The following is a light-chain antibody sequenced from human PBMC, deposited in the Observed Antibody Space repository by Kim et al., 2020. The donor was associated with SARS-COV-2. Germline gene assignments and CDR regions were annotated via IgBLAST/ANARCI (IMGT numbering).Light chain of an antibody. Sequence: LSPGERATLSCRARQSVTSIYLAWYQQNPGQPPRLLIYGASSRATGIPDRFSGSGSGTDFTLTISRLEPEDFAVYYCQQYVTSFRTFGQGTKLEI. CDR3: QQYVTSFRT. V-gene: IGKV3-20*01. CDR2: GAS. J-gene: IGKJ2*01. CDR1: QSVTSIY.